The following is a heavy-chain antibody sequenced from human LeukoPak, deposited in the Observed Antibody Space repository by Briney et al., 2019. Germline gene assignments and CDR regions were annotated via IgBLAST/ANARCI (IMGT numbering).Heavy chain of an antibody. D-gene: IGHD6-13*01. J-gene: IGHJ4*02. CDR2: INHSGST. Sequence: ETLSLTCAVYGGSFSGYYWSWIRQPPGKGLEWIGEINHSGSTNYNPSLKSRVTISVDTSKNQFSLKLSSVTAADTAVYYCARLSSGSSWYREFDYWGQGTLVTVSS. CDR1: GGSFSGYY. CDR3: ARLSSGSSWYREFDY. V-gene: IGHV4-34*01.